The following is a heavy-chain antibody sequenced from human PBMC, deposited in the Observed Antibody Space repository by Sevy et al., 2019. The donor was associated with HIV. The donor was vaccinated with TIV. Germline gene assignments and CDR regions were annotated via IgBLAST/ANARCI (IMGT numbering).Heavy chain of an antibody. CDR3: AKGRLYYGSGRDGMDV. D-gene: IGHD3-10*01. CDR2: ISGSGGST. J-gene: IGHJ6*02. CDR1: GLTFSSYA. V-gene: IGHV3-23*01. Sequence: GGSLRLSCAASGLTFSSYAMSWVRQAPGKGLEWVSAISGSGGSTYYADSVKGRFTISRDNSKNTLYLQMNSLRAEDTAVYYCAKGRLYYGSGRDGMDVWGQGTTVTVSS.